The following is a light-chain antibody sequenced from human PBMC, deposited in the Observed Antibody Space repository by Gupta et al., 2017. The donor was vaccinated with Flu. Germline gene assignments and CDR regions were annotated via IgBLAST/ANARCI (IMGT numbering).Light chain of an antibody. CDR2: DAS. J-gene: IGKJ2*01. CDR1: QGIKTY. CDR3: QQYDDRPPA. Sequence: TQLTQSPSSLSASIGERVTNTCQASQGIKTYLNWYQPKPGKAPKLLIYDASNLETWVPSRFSGSGSGTYFTITISRLEPEDAATYFCQQYDDRPPAFGQGTKVEIK. V-gene: IGKV1-33*01.